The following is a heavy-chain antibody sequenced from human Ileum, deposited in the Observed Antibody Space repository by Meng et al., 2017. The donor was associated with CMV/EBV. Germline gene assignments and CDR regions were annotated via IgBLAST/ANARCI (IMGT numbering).Heavy chain of an antibody. Sequence: SGFMFNSFAMHWVRQAPGKGLEWVACISYDGSDKFYADSVKDRFAISRDNSKNTVDLQMNSLTTEDTALYYCVKRLGGRNAEYFLHWGQGALVTVSS. V-gene: IGHV3-30*18. CDR3: VKRLGGRNAEYFLH. J-gene: IGHJ1*01. D-gene: IGHD3-9*01. CDR2: ISYDGSDK. CDR1: GFMFNSFA.